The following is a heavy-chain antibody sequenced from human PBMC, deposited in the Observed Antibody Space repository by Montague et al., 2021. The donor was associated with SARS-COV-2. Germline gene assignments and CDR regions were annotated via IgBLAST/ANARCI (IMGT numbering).Heavy chain of an antibody. V-gene: IGHV3-23*03. CDR2: IYSGGSST. D-gene: IGHD3-3*01. CDR1: GFTFSNYA. CDR3: AKDPHYDFWSGYYFDY. J-gene: IGHJ4*02. Sequence: SLRLSCAASGFTFSNYAMSWVRQAPGKGLEWVSVIYSGGSSTYYXDSVKGRFTISRDNSKNTLYLQMNSLRAEDTAVYYCAKDPHYDFWSGYYFDYWGQGTLDTVSS.